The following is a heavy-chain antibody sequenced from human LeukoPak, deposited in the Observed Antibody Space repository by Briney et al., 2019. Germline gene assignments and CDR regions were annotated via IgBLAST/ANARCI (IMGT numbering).Heavy chain of an antibody. CDR2: IDHRGNT. CDR1: DVSISRYQ. Sequence: SETLSLTCSVSDVSISRYQWSWIRQPPGKGLEWIGHIDHRGNTNYNPSLWSRATISLDTSKNHISLRLTSVTSADTAVYYCARGTWDSSGYYYESDYWGQGTLVTVSS. V-gene: IGHV4-59*01. CDR3: ARGTWDSSGYYYESDY. D-gene: IGHD3-22*01. J-gene: IGHJ4*02.